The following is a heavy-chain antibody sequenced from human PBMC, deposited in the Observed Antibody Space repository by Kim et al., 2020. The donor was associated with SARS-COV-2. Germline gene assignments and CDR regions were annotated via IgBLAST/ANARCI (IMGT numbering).Heavy chain of an antibody. CDR1: GYTFTAYY. CDR3: AREEYSSSLLGSGY. Sequence: ASVKVSCKASGYTFTAYYMHWVRQAPGQGLEWMGWIDPNSGGTNYAQKFQGRVTMTRDTSISTAYMEVSRLRSDDTAVYYCAREEYSSSLLGSGYWGQGTLVTVSS. D-gene: IGHD6-6*01. V-gene: IGHV1-2*02. J-gene: IGHJ4*02. CDR2: IDPNSGGT.